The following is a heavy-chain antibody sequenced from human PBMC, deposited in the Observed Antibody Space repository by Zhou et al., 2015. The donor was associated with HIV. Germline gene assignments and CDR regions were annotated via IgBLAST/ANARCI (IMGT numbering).Heavy chain of an antibody. CDR1: GGTFSSYA. V-gene: IGHV1-69*01. J-gene: IGHJ6*03. CDR3: ASDYGDYYYYYMDV. Sequence: QVQLVQSGAEVKKSGSSVKVSCKASGGTFSSYAISWVRQAPGQGLEWMGGIIPIFGTANYAQKFQGRVTITADESTSTAYMELSSLRSEDTAVYYCASDYGDYYYYYMDVWGKGTTVTVSS. CDR2: IIPIFGTA. D-gene: IGHD4-17*01.